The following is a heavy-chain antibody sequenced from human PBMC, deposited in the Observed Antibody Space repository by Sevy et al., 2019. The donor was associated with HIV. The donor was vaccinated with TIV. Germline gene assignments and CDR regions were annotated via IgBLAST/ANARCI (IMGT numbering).Heavy chain of an antibody. Sequence: SETLSLTCAVSGGSISSDNYSWSWMRQPLGQGLEWIGYIYHSGSTHYNLSLKSRVTTSVDRSKNQFSLKLSSVTAADTAVYYCARDALTTGWFDPWGQGTLVTVSS. J-gene: IGHJ5*02. V-gene: IGHV4-30-2*01. CDR2: IYHSGST. D-gene: IGHD1-1*01. CDR3: ARDALTTGWFDP. CDR1: GGSISSDNYS.